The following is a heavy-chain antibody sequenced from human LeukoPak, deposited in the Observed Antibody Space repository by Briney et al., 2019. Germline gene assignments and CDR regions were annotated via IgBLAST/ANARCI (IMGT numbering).Heavy chain of an antibody. D-gene: IGHD3-10*01. V-gene: IGHV4-34*01. CDR2: INHSGST. CDR3: ARRRQRAGPSFDY. Sequence: SETLSLTCAVYGGSFSGYYWSWIRQPPGKGLEWIGEINHSGSTNYNPSLKSRVTISADTSKNQFSLKLSSVTAADTAVYYCARRRQRAGPSFDYWGQGTLVTVSS. CDR1: GGSFSGYY. J-gene: IGHJ4*02.